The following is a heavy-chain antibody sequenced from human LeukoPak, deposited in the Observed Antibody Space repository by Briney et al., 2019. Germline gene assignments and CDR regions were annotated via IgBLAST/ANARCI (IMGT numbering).Heavy chain of an antibody. D-gene: IGHD3-3*01. J-gene: IGHJ4*02. Sequence: SETLSLTCTVSGGSISSGDYYWSWIRQPPGKGLEWIGYIYYSGSTNYNPSLKSRVTISVDTSKNQFSLKLSSVTAADTAVYYCARGGFDLRFLEWLSFFDYWGQGTLVTVSS. CDR3: ARGGFDLRFLEWLSFFDY. V-gene: IGHV4-61*08. CDR1: GGSISSGDYY. CDR2: IYYSGST.